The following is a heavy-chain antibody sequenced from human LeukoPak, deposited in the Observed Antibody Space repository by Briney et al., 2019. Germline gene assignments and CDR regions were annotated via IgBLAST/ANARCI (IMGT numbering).Heavy chain of an antibody. CDR1: GFTFSSYW. J-gene: IGHJ4*02. V-gene: IGHV3-74*01. D-gene: IGHD4-17*01. CDR3: ARDDYGDYPPGDY. Sequence: GGSLRLSCAASGFTFSSYWMHWVRQAPGKGLVWVSRINSGGSSTSYADSVKGRFTISRDNAKNTLYLQMNSLRAEDTAAYYCARDDYGDYPPGDYWGQGTLVTVSS. CDR2: INSGGSST.